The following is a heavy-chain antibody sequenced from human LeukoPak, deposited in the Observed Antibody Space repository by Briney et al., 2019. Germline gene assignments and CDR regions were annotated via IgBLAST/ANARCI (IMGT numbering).Heavy chain of an antibody. CDR1: GFTFSSYA. D-gene: IGHD3-3*01. J-gene: IGHJ5*02. V-gene: IGHV3-23*01. Sequence: PGGSLRLSCAASGFTFSSYAMSWVRQAPGKGLEWVSAISGSGGSTYYADSVKGRFTISRDNSKNTLYLQMNSLRAEDTAVYYCAKDSQYYDFWSGYPTIINWFDPWGQGTLVTVSS. CDR3: AKDSQYYDFWSGYPTIINWFDP. CDR2: ISGSGGST.